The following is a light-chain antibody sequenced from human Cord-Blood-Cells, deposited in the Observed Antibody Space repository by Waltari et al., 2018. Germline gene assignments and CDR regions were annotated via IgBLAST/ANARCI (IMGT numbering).Light chain of an antibody. CDR3: QQYYSTPWT. J-gene: IGKJ1*01. CDR2: AAS. CDR1: QGISNS. V-gene: IGKV1-NL1*01. Sequence: DIQMTQSPSSLSASVGDRVTITCRASQGISNSLAWYQQKPGKAPKLLLYAASRLESGGPSRVSGSGSGTDYTLTISSLQPEDFATYYCQQYYSTPWTFGQGTKVEIK.